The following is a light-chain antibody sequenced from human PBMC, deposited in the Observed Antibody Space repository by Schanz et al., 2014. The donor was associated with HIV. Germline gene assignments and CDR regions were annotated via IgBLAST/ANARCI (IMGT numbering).Light chain of an antibody. Sequence: DIQMTQSPSTLSASVGDRVSLTCRASQSISPWLAWYQQRPGKTPKLLINEASNLQSGVPSRFSGSGSGTEFTLTITSLQPDDFATYYCQQYDKYSYSFGQGTKLEIK. V-gene: IGKV1-5*03. CDR2: EAS. J-gene: IGKJ2*03. CDR1: QSISPW. CDR3: QQYDKYSYS.